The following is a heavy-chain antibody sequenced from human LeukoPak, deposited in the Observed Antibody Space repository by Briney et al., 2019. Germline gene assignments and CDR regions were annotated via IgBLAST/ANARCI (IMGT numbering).Heavy chain of an antibody. CDR3: ATTLGIEDAFDI. J-gene: IGHJ3*02. CDR2: IWYDGSNK. CDR1: GFTFSSYV. D-gene: IGHD7-27*01. Sequence: GGSLRLSCVASGFTFSSYVMHWVRQAPGKGLEWVAFIWYDGSNKYYADSVKGRFTISRDISKNTLYLQMNSLRAEDTAVYYCATTLGIEDAFDIWGQGTMVTVSS. V-gene: IGHV3-30*02.